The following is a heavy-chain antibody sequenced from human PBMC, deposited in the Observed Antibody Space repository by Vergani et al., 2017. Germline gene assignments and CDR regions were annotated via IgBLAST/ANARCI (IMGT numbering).Heavy chain of an antibody. Sequence: QLQLHKSGPGLVKPSETLSLTCTLSGGSISSSSHFWGWLRQTPGKGLEWIGSIYYSGSTYYNPSLKSRVTISVDTSKNQFSLKLSSVTAADTAVYYCARQVNDDIFYSGSYLRYFDYWGQGTLVTVSS. J-gene: IGHJ4*02. CDR2: IYYSGST. CDR1: GGSISSSSHF. V-gene: IGHV4-39*01. CDR3: ARQVNDDIFYSGSYLRYFDY. D-gene: IGHD1-26*01.